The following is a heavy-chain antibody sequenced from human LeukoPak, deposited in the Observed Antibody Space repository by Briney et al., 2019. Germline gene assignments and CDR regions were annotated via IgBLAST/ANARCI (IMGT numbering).Heavy chain of an antibody. CDR1: GLTFNDHY. Sequence: GGSLRLSCAASGLTFNDHYMDWVRQAPGKGLEWVGRTRNKANSFTTEYAASVRGRFTISRDDSKNSLYLQMNSLKTEDTAVYYCARGDDYNRRSFDYWGQGTLVTVSS. J-gene: IGHJ4*02. CDR3: ARGDDYNRRSFDY. D-gene: IGHD5-24*01. CDR2: TRNKANSFTT. V-gene: IGHV3-72*01.